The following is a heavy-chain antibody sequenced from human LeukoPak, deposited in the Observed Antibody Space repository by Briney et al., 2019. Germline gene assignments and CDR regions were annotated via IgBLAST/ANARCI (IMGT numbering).Heavy chain of an antibody. D-gene: IGHD3-10*01. CDR3: ARDRYYYGSGSYYYYYYYMDV. J-gene: IGHJ6*03. Sequence: SVKVSCKASGGTFSSYAISWVRQAPGQGLGWMGGIIPIFGTANYAQKFQGRVTITTDESTSTAYMELSSLRSEDTAVYYCARDRYYYGSGSYYYYYYYMDVWGKGTTVTVSS. CDR2: IIPIFGTA. CDR1: GGTFSSYA. V-gene: IGHV1-69*05.